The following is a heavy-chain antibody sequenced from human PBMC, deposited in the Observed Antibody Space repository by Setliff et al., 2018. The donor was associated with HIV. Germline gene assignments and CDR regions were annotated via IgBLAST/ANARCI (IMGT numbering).Heavy chain of an antibody. D-gene: IGHD5-18*01. J-gene: IGHJ6*03. CDR2: IYYSGST. CDR3: ARGSRGYSYAYYYYYIDV. CDR1: GGSISSYY. V-gene: IGHV4-59*01. Sequence: PSETLSLTCTVSGGSISSYYWSWIRQPPGKGLEWIGYIYYSGSTNYNPSLKSRVTISVDTSKNQFSLKLSSVTAADTSLYYCARGSRGYSYAYYYYYIDVWGKGTTVTVSS.